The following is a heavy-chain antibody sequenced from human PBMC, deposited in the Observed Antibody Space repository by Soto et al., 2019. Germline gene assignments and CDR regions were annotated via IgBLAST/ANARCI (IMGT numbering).Heavy chain of an antibody. V-gene: IGHV4-59*01. CDR2: VYYAGAT. CDR1: GGAMSSNY. CDR3: ARAMGDWGTYYYYSGMDV. J-gene: IGHJ6*02. D-gene: IGHD3-16*01. Sequence: QVQLQESGPGLVRPSETLSLTCTVSGGAMSSNYWSWIRQPPGKGLEWIGYVYYAGATSYNPSLKSRVIISVDSSKDQLSLKLSSVTAADTAVYYCARAMGDWGTYYYYSGMDVWGQGTPVTVSS.